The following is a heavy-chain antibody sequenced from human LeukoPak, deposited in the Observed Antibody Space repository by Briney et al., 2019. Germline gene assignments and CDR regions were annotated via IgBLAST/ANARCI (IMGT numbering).Heavy chain of an antibody. V-gene: IGHV1-69*05. CDR1: GGTFSSYA. J-gene: IGHJ3*02. CDR2: IIPIFGTA. D-gene: IGHD3-3*01. CDR3: ARALTDFWSGYSRDDAFDI. Sequence: GASVKVSCKASGGTFSSYAISWVRQAPGQGLEWMGGIIPIFGTANYAQKFQGRVTITTDESTSTAYMELSSLRSEDTAVYYYARALTDFWSGYSRDDAFDIWGQGTMVTVSS.